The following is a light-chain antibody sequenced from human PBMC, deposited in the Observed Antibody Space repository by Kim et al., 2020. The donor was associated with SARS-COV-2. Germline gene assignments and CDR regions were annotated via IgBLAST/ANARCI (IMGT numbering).Light chain of an antibody. V-gene: IGLV3-21*03. CDR1: NIGIKS. CDR2: DDS. CDR3: QVWDSTSDYVV. J-gene: IGLJ3*02. Sequence: APGKTASFTCEGNNIGIKSVHWYQQRPGQAPVLVMHDDSDRPSEIPERFSGSNSGNTATLTISRVEAEDEADYFCQVWDSTSDYVVFGGGTQLTVL.